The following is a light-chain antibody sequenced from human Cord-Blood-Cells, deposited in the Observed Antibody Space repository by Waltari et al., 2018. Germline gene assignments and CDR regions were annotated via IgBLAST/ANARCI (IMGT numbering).Light chain of an antibody. J-gene: IGLJ2*01. V-gene: IGLV2-23*01. CDR1: SSDVGSYNL. CDR2: EGS. Sequence: QSALTQPASVSGSPGQPITISCTGTSSDVGSYNLVSWYQQHPGKAPILMIYEGSKRPSGVSNRFSGSKSGNTASLTISGLQAEDEADYYCCSYAGSSTVVFGGGTKLTVL. CDR3: CSYAGSSTVV.